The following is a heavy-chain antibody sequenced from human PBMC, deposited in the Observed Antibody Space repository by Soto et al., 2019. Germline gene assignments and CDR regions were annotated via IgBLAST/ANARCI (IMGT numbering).Heavy chain of an antibody. J-gene: IGHJ5*02. Sequence: PGGSLRLSCAASGFTFSSYAMSWVRQAPGKGLEWVSAISGSGGSTYYADSVKGRFTISRDNSKNTLYLQMNSLRAKDTAVYYCAIPITMIVVVITPSWFDPWGQGTLVTVSS. D-gene: IGHD3-22*01. V-gene: IGHV3-23*01. CDR1: GFTFSSYA. CDR3: AIPITMIVVVITPSWFDP. CDR2: ISGSGGST.